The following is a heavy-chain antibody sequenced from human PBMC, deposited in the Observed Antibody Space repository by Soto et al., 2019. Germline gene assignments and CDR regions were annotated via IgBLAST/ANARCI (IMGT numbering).Heavy chain of an antibody. D-gene: IGHD3-3*01. J-gene: IGHJ6*02. Sequence: QVQLVQSGAEVTKPGASVKVSCKASGYTFTGYYMHWVRQAPGQGLEWMGWINPNSGGTNYAQKFQGWVTMTRDTSISTAYMELSRLRSDDTAVYYCARVRDCWSGYPTYYYCGMDVWGQGTTVTVSS. CDR1: GYTFTGYY. V-gene: IGHV1-2*04. CDR2: INPNSGGT. CDR3: ARVRDCWSGYPTYYYCGMDV.